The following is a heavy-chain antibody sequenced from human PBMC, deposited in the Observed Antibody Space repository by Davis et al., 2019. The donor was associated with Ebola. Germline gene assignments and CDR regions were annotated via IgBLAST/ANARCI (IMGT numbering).Heavy chain of an antibody. V-gene: IGHV3-21*04. Sequence: PGGSLRLSCAASGHGFTFSAYGMHWVRQAPGKGLEWISYIDDRGSWTVYADSVRGRFTASRDNARNSVYLELTTLRVDDTATYYCVRDSGLCSKITCHHFDSWGPGTLVTVSS. CDR2: IDDRGSWT. D-gene: IGHD3-10*01. J-gene: IGHJ4*02. CDR1: GHGFTFSAYG. CDR3: VRDSGLCSKITCHHFDS.